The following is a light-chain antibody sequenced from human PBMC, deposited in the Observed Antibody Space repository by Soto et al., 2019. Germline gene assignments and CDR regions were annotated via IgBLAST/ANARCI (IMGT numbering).Light chain of an antibody. CDR2: AAS. Sequence: DIQMTQSPSSLSASVGDTVTITCRASQGISNYLAWYQQKPGQVPNLLIYAASTLQSGVPSRFSGSGSGTDFPPTISSLRPEDVATYYCQKYNNAPRTFGQGTKVEI. V-gene: IGKV1-27*01. CDR1: QGISNY. CDR3: QKYNNAPRT. J-gene: IGKJ1*01.